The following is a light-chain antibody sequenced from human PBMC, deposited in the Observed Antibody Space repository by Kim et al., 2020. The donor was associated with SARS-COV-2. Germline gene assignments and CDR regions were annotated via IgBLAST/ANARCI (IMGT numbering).Light chain of an antibody. V-gene: IGKV1-5*01. CDR2: DAS. CDR3: QQYNSYSQT. J-gene: IGKJ1*01. CDR1: QNVGIW. Sequence: ACAGDRVTITCRASQNVGIWLAWYQHKPGSAPKLLIFDASRLKSGVPSRFSGSGSGTEFTLTISSLQPDDFATYYCQQYNSYSQTFGQGTKVDIK.